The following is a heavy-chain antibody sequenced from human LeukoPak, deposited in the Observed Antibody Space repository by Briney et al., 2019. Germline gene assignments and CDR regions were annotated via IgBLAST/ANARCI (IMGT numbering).Heavy chain of an antibody. D-gene: IGHD3-10*01. CDR2: IKQDGTEK. J-gene: IGHJ4*02. V-gene: IGHV3-7*01. Sequence: GGSLRLSCAASGFSFTTYWMSWVRQAPGKGLEWVANIKQDGTEKYYVDSVKGRFTISRDNSKDTLYLQMNSLKVEDTAVYYCXRPGRKFYGSGTYLSFDSWGQGTLVTVSS. CDR3: XRPGRKFYGSGTYLSFDS. CDR1: GFSFTTYW.